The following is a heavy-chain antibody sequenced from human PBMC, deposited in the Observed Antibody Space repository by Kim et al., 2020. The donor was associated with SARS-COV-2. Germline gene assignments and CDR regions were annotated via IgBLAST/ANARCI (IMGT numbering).Heavy chain of an antibody. CDR3: ASSPRTGGNSDY. V-gene: IGHV3-30*04. CDR2: ISYDGSNK. Sequence: GGSLRHSCAASGFTFSSYAMHWVRQAPGKGLEWVAVISYDGSNKYYADSVKGRFTISRDNSKNTLYLQMNSLRAEDTAVYYCASSPRTGGNSDYWGQGTLVTVSS. J-gene: IGHJ4*02. CDR1: GFTFSSYA. D-gene: IGHD2-21*02.